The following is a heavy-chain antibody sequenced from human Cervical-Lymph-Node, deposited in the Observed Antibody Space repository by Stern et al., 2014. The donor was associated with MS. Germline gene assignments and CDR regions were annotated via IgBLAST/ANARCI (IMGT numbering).Heavy chain of an antibody. CDR1: GGTFSSYA. V-gene: IGHV1-69*01. D-gene: IGHD1-26*01. CDR2: IIHIFGTA. Sequence: VHLVESGAEVKKPGSSVKVSCKASGGTFSSYAISWVRQAPGQGLEGMGGIIHIFGTANYAQKFQGRVTITADESTSTAYMELSSLRSEDTAVYYCARGELKEGLVRGMDVWGQGTTVTVSS. CDR3: ARGELKEGLVRGMDV. J-gene: IGHJ6*02.